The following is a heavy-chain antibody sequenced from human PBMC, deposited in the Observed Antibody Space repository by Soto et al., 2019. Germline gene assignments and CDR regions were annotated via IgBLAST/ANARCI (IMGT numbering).Heavy chain of an antibody. J-gene: IGHJ6*02. Sequence: QVQLVQSGAEVKKPGASVKVSCKASGYAFTTYDINWVRQATGQGPEWMGWMNPNSGQTVYAQKFQGSVTLTRDTSINTAYVELSRPRSEDTAVYYCEGGTIWFWGYGMAVWGQGTTVTVSS. V-gene: IGHV1-8*01. CDR1: GYAFTTYD. D-gene: IGHD3-10*01. CDR2: MNPNSGQT. CDR3: EGGTIWFWGYGMAV.